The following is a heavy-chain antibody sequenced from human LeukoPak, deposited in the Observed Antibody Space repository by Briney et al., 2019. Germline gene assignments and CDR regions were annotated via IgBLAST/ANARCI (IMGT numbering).Heavy chain of an antibody. CDR3: ARRVLDYGVETFEY. V-gene: IGHV5-51*01. CDR2: IYPGDSDT. J-gene: IGHJ4*02. CDR1: GYSFTSYW. D-gene: IGHD4-17*01. Sequence: GESLKISCKGSGYSFTSYWIAWVRQTPGKGLEWMGIIYPGDSDTTYSPSFQGQVTISVDKSISTAYLLWSSLKASDTAVYYCARRVLDYGVETFEYWGQGTLVTVSS.